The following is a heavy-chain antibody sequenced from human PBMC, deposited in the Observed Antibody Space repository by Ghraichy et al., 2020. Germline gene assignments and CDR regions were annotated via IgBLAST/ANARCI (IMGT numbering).Heavy chain of an antibody. CDR1: GYTLTELS. CDR2: FDPEDGET. J-gene: IGHJ4*02. V-gene: IGHV1-24*01. D-gene: IGHD6-6*01. Sequence: ASVKVSCKVSGYTLTELSMHWVRPAPGKGLEWMGGFDPEDGETIYAQKFQGRVTMTEDTSTDTAYMELSSLRSEDTAVYYCATDKFRQLALDYWGQGTLVTVSS. CDR3: ATDKFRQLALDY.